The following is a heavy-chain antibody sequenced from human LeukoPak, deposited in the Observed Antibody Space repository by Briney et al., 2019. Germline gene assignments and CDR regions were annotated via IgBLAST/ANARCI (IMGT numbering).Heavy chain of an antibody. J-gene: IGHJ4*02. CDR1: GDSISSYL. CDR2: IDASGST. V-gene: IGHV4-4*07. D-gene: IGHD1-26*01. CDR3: ARGSIVGAWYYLDY. Sequence: SETLSLTCTVSGDSISSYLWTWIRQPAGEGLEWIGHIDASGSTNYNPSLRSRVTMSVDTSNNQFSLKLTSVTAADTAVYYCARGSIVGAWYYLDYWGQGTLVTVSS.